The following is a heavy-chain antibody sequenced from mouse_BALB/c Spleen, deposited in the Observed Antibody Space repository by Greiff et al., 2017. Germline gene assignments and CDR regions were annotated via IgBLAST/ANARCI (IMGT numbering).Heavy chain of an antibody. CDR1: GFSLTSYG. CDR3: ASNYGDAMDY. V-gene: IGHV2-9*02. Sequence: QVQLKESGPGLVAPSQSLSITCTVSGFSLTSYGVHWVRQPPGKGLEWLGVIWAGGSTNYNSALMSRLSISKDNSKSQVFLKMNRLQTDDTAMYYCASNYGDAMDYWGQGTSVTVSS. D-gene: IGHD1-1*01. CDR2: IWAGGST. J-gene: IGHJ4*01.